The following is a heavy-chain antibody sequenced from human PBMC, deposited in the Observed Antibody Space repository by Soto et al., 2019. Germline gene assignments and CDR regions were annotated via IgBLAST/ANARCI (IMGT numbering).Heavy chain of an antibody. CDR3: AKGDGYGDY. D-gene: IGHD5-18*01. V-gene: IGHV3-23*01. CDR1: GFTFSSNS. J-gene: IGHJ4*02. CDR2: ISGGGDST. Sequence: EVQLLESGGGLVQPGGSLRLSCAASGFTFSSNSITWVRQAPGKGLEWVSGISGGGDSTFYADSVKGRFTISRDNSKNTVFLQMNSLRADDTVVYYCAKGDGYGDYWGQGTLVTVSS.